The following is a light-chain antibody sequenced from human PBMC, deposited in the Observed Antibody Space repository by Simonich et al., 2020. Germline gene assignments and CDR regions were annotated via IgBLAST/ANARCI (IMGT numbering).Light chain of an antibody. CDR1: QDISNY. CDR2: DAS. J-gene: IGKJ5*01. CDR3: QQYDNLRIT. V-gene: IGKV1-33*01. Sequence: DIQMTQSPSSLSASVGDRVTITCQASQDISNYLNCYQQKPGKAPKLLIYDASNLETGVPSRFSGSGSGTDLTFTISSLQPEDIATYYCQQYDNLRITFGQGTRLEIK.